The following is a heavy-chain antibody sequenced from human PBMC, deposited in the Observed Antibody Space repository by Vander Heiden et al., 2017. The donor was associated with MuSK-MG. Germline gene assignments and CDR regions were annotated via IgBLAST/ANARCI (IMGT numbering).Heavy chain of an antibody. V-gene: IGHV1-2*02. CDR1: GYTFTGDS. CDR3: GRDLRWGARTVPGYGMDV. D-gene: IGHD3-16*01. CDR2: INPHRGDT. J-gene: IGHJ6*02. Sequence: VQLVQSGAEGKKPGAAVQASGTDSGYTFTGDSIHWGRRAPRKGLEWMGWINPHRGDTKYTQQFQGRVTMTGDTSITTVYMELSSLRSDDTAVYYCGRDLRWGARTVPGYGMDVWGQGTTVSVSS.